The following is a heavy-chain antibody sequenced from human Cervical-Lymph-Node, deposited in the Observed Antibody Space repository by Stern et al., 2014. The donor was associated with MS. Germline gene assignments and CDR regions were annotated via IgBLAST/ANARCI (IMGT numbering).Heavy chain of an antibody. D-gene: IGHD2-21*02. Sequence: QLQMQESGPGLVKPSETLSLTCVVSGGSVRRASYYWSWIRQPPGRGLEWIGYIYYTGSTNYNPSLNGRVTVSLDTSNNVFSLHLMSVTAADTAVYYCARAYCGGDCYSFGPFDPWGQGTLVTVSS. CDR3: ARAYCGGDCYSFGPFDP. CDR1: GGSVRRASYY. CDR2: IYYTGST. J-gene: IGHJ5*02. V-gene: IGHV4-61*03.